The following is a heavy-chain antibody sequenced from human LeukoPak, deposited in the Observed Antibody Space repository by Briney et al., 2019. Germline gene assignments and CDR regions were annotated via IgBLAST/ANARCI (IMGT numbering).Heavy chain of an antibody. D-gene: IGHD6-6*01. CDR3: TRDSGLEYSSSWVDY. CDR1: GFTFGDYA. CDR2: IRSKAYGGTT. Sequence: GRSLRLSCTASGFTFGDYAMSWVRQAPGKGLEWVGFIRSKAYGGTTEYAASVKGRFIISRDDSKSIAYLQMNSLKTEDTAVYYCTRDSGLEYSSSWVDYWGQGTLVTVSS. V-gene: IGHV3-49*04. J-gene: IGHJ4*02.